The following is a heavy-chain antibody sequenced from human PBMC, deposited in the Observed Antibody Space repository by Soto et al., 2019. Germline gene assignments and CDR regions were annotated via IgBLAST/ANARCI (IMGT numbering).Heavy chain of an antibody. V-gene: IGHV3-23*01. Sequence: EAQLLESGGDLVQPGGSLRLSCVASGVTFTGYAMSWVRQAPGKGLEWVSTISGGGSSAYYADSVKGRFTISRDNSKNTLYLRMNGLRAGDTAVYYCAKGGCSGGSCYSFDNWVQGTLVTVSS. D-gene: IGHD2-15*01. CDR2: ISGGGSSA. CDR1: GVTFTGYA. J-gene: IGHJ4*02. CDR3: AKGGCSGGSCYSFDN.